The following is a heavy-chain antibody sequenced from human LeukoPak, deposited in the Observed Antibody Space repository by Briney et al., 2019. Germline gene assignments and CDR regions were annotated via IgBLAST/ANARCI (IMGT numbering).Heavy chain of an antibody. D-gene: IGHD3-10*01. V-gene: IGHV1-58*01. CDR2: IVVGSGNT. CDR1: GFTFTSSA. Sequence: SVKVSCKASGFTFTSSAVQWVRQARGQRPEWIGWIVVGSGNTNYAQKFQERVTITRDMSTSTAYMELSSLRSEDTAVYYCAAEGTMVRGVIPHYYYGMDVWGKGTTVTVSS. CDR3: AAEGTMVRGVIPHYYYGMDV. J-gene: IGHJ6*04.